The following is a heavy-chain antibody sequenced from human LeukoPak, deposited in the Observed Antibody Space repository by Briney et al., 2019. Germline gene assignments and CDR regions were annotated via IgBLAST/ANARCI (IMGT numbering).Heavy chain of an antibody. CDR3: ARVLRVPAAYARFGAFDI. Sequence: ASVKVSCKASGYTFTSYDINRVRQATGQGLEWMGWMNPNSGNTGYAQKFQGRVTITRNTSISTAYMELSSLRSEDTAVYYCARVLRVPAAYARFGAFDIWGQGTMVTVSS. CDR1: GYTFTSYD. J-gene: IGHJ3*02. V-gene: IGHV1-8*03. CDR2: MNPNSGNT. D-gene: IGHD2-2*01.